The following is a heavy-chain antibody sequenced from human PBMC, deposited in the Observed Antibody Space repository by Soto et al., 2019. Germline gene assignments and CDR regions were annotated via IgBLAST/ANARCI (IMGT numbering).Heavy chain of an antibody. CDR3: ARAVEWSGYFDY. J-gene: IGHJ4*02. Sequence: ASVKVSCKVSGYTLTELSMHWVRQAPGKGLEWMGGFDPEDGETIYAQKFQGRVTMTEDTSTDTAYMELSSLRSEDTAVYYCARAVEWSGYFDYWGQGTLFTVSS. D-gene: IGHD3-3*01. CDR1: GYTLTELS. V-gene: IGHV1-24*01. CDR2: FDPEDGET.